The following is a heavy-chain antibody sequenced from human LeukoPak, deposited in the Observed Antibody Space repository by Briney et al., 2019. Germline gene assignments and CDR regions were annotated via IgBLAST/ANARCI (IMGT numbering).Heavy chain of an antibody. CDR2: ISGSGDST. Sequence: GGSLRLSCAASGFTFSSYVMSWVRQAPGKGLEWVSAISGSGDSTYYADSVKGRFTISRDNSKNALYLQMNSLRAEDTAVYYCAKDRPVDIVATSYFDYWGQGTLVTVSS. J-gene: IGHJ4*02. CDR1: GFTFSSYV. CDR3: AKDRPVDIVATSYFDY. D-gene: IGHD5-12*01. V-gene: IGHV3-23*01.